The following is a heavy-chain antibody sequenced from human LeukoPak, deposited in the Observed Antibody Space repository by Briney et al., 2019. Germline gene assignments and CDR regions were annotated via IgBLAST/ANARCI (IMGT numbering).Heavy chain of an antibody. CDR1: GFSISSYE. D-gene: IGHD1-7*01. Sequence: GGSLRLSCAASGFSISSYEMNWVRQTPGKGLEWVSHISSSGSTIWYADSVKGRFTISRDNAKNSLYLQMNSLRAEDTAVYYCARVELSPYYYYMDVWGKGTTVTVSS. J-gene: IGHJ6*03. V-gene: IGHV3-48*03. CDR2: ISSSGSTI. CDR3: ARVELSPYYYYMDV.